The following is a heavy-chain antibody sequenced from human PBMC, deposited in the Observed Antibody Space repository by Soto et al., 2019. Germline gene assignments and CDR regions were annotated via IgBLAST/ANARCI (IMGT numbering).Heavy chain of an antibody. J-gene: IGHJ4*02. Sequence: GGSLRLSCAASGFFFEDYAMHWVRQAPGKGLEWVSAISWNSGNIGYADSVKGRFTISRDNAKNSLYLQMNSLRTEDTAFYFCAKDMRSSQGGSYAAELWGQGTLVTSPQ. V-gene: IGHV3-9*01. CDR3: AKDMRSSQGGSYAAEL. D-gene: IGHD3-10*01. CDR2: ISWNSGNI. CDR1: GFFFEDYA.